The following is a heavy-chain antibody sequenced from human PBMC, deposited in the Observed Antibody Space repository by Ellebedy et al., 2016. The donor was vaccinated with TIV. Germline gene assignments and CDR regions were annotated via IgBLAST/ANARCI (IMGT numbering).Heavy chain of an antibody. J-gene: IGHJ4*02. D-gene: IGHD6-13*01. V-gene: IGHV3-30-3*01. CDR2: ISYDGSNK. Sequence: GESLKISXAASGFTFSSYAMHWVRQAPGKGLEWVAVISYDGSNKYYADSVKGRFTISRDNAKNSLYLQMNSLRAEDTAVYYCARGVIAAAGTGFDYWGQGTLVTVSS. CDR3: ARGVIAAAGTGFDY. CDR1: GFTFSSYA.